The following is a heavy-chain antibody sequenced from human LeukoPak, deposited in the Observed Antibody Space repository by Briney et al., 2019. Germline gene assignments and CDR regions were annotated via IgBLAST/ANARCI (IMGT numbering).Heavy chain of an antibody. V-gene: IGHV1-69*06. J-gene: IGHJ4*02. CDR2: IIPIFGTA. CDR1: GGTFSSYA. CDR3: ARVFGSSFDNYFDY. Sequence: ASVKVSCKASGGTFSSYAISCVRQAPGQGLEWMGGIIPIFGTANYAQKFQGRVTINADKSTSTAYMELSSLRSEDTAVYYCARVFGSSFDNYFDYWGQGTLVTVSS. D-gene: IGHD6-13*01.